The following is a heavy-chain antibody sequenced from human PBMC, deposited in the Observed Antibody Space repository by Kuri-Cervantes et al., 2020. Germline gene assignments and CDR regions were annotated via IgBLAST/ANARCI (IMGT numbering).Heavy chain of an antibody. Sequence: GGSLRLSCKGSGYSFNRYWIAWVRQMPGKGLEWMGIIYPGDSDTRYSPSFQGQVTISADKSISTAYLQWSSLKASDTAMYYCARQGPLDYYYGMDVWGQGTTVTVSS. V-gene: IGHV5-51*01. CDR1: GYSFNRYW. CDR3: ARQGPLDYYYGMDV. J-gene: IGHJ6*02. CDR2: IYPGDSDT.